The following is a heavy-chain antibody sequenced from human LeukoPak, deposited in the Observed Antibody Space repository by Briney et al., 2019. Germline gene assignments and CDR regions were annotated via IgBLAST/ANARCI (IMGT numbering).Heavy chain of an antibody. J-gene: IGHJ4*02. Sequence: ASVKVSCKASGYTFTSYARHWVRQAPGQRLEWMGWINAGNGNTKYSQKFQGRVTITRDTSASTAYMELSSLRSEDTAVYYCARVGVFRNYFDYWGQGTLVTVSS. V-gene: IGHV1-3*01. CDR3: ARVGVFRNYFDY. D-gene: IGHD3-16*01. CDR1: GYTFTSYA. CDR2: INAGNGNT.